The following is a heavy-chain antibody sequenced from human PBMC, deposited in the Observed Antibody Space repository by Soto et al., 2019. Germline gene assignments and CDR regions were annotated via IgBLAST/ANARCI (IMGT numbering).Heavy chain of an antibody. Sequence: VQLLESGGGLVQPGGSLRLSCEASGFTFSNYAMSWVRQAPGEGPESVSTIGGGDDIFYADSVKGRFTISRDDPRNTLYLRMDNLRVGDTAIYFCAKDSVSHNRIYDAFDIWGQGTVVTVSS. D-gene: IGHD3-3*02. CDR1: GFTFSNYA. CDR3: AKDSVSHNRIYDAFDI. V-gene: IGHV3-23*01. J-gene: IGHJ3*02. CDR2: IGGGDDI.